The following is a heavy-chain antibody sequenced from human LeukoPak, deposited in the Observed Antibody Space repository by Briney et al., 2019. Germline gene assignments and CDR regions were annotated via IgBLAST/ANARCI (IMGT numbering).Heavy chain of an antibody. CDR1: GSSFTDFF. Sequence: ASVKVSCKASGSSFTDFFIHWVRQAPGQGLEWMGWINPSTGGTNSAQRFQGRVTMTRDTSISSAYMELSSLRSEDTAVYYCASGATGWGQGTLVTVSS. CDR2: INPSTGGT. J-gene: IGHJ4*02. D-gene: IGHD1-26*01. V-gene: IGHV1-2*02. CDR3: ASGATG.